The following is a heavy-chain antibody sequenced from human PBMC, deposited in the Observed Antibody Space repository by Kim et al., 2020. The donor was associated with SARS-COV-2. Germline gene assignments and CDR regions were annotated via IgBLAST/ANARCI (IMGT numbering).Heavy chain of an antibody. CDR2: IYYSGST. Sequence: SETLSLTCTVSGGSISSSSYYWGWIRQPPGKGLEWIGSIYYSGSTYYNPSLKSRVTISVDTSKNQFSLKLSSVTAADTAVYYCARRVSSGWNIPTPYPSYYFDYWGQGTLVSVSS. CDR1: GGSISSSSYY. V-gene: IGHV4-39*01. J-gene: IGHJ4*02. D-gene: IGHD6-19*01. CDR3: ARRVSSGWNIPTPYPSYYFDY.